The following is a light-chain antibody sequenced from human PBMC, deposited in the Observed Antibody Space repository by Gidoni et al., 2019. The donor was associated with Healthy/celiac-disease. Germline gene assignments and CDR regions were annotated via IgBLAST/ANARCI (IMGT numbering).Light chain of an antibody. CDR2: GAS. J-gene: IGKJ3*01. Sequence: IVLTQSPGTLSLSPGERATPSCSASQRVSSSYLAWYQQKPGQAPRLLIYGASSRATGIPDRFSGSGSGTDFTLTISRLEPEDFAVYYCQQYGSSPLFTFGPGTKVDIK. V-gene: IGKV3-20*01. CDR1: QRVSSSY. CDR3: QQYGSSPLFT.